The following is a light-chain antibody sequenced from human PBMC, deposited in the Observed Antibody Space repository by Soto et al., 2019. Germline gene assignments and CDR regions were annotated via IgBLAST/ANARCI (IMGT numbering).Light chain of an antibody. CDR2: RAS. CDR3: QQYKSYPYT. Sequence: DIQMSQSPSTLSASVGDRVTITCRASQSISTWLAWYQQKPGKAPKLVIYRASILESGVPSEFTGSGAGTGFALTISSLQADDFATYYCQQYKSYPYTCGQGTKLEIK. J-gene: IGKJ2*01. CDR1: QSISTW. V-gene: IGKV1-5*03.